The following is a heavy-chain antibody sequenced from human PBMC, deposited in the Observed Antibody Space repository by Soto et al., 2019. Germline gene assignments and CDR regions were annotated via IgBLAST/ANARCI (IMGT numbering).Heavy chain of an antibody. J-gene: IGHJ6*02. V-gene: IGHV4-61*01. CDR3: ARDTRAADFWRYKDCGLDV. D-gene: IGHD3-3*01. Sequence: SETLSLTCTVSGDFVNSGNYYWTWMRQPPGKGLEWIGYVHRSVSTNYNHSLKSRVTIVLDTSKNRFSLRLESVTAEDTGVSYCARDTRAADFWRYKDCGLDVWGQGPTVTFSS. CDR1: GDFVNSGNYY. CDR2: VHRSVST.